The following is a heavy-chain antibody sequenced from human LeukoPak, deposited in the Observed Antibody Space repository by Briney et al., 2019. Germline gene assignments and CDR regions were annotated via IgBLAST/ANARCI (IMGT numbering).Heavy chain of an antibody. Sequence: GGSLRLSCTASGFTFINYAVSWVRQVPGKGLEWVSAISGSGGTTYYADSVKGRFTISRDNSKNTLYLQMNSLRAEDTAIYYCAKNPSLGTYFRFDSRGQGTLVTVSS. CDR1: GFTFINYA. CDR3: AKNPSLGTYFRFDS. CDR2: ISGSGGTT. D-gene: IGHD2/OR15-2a*01. V-gene: IGHV3-23*01. J-gene: IGHJ5*01.